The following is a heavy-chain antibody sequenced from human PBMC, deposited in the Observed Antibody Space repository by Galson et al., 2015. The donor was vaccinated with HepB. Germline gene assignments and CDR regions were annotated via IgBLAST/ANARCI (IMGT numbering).Heavy chain of an antibody. CDR2: INPNSGGT. CDR1: GYTFTGYY. CDR3: ARDMNGDGYNRHAFDI. V-gene: IGHV1-2*04. Sequence: SVKVSCKASGYTFTGYYLHWVRQAPGQGLEWMGWINPNSGGTNYAQKFQGWVTMTRDTSISTAYMELSRLRSDDTAVYYCARDMNGDGYNRHAFDIWGQGTMVTVSS. D-gene: IGHD5-24*01. J-gene: IGHJ3*02.